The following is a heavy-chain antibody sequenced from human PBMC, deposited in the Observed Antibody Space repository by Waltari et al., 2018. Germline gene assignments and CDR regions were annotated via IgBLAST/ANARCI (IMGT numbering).Heavy chain of an antibody. Sequence: QVQLQESGPGLVKPSETLSLTCAVSGYSISSGYYWGWIRQPPGKGLEWIGSIYHSGCTSYNRSLRSRGTISVDTSKNQFSLKLSSGTAADTAVYYCARDLDEQQLVPIYFDYWGQGTLVTVSS. D-gene: IGHD6-13*01. CDR2: IYHSGCT. J-gene: IGHJ4*02. CDR1: GYSISSGYY. CDR3: ARDLDEQQLVPIYFDY. V-gene: IGHV4-38-2*02.